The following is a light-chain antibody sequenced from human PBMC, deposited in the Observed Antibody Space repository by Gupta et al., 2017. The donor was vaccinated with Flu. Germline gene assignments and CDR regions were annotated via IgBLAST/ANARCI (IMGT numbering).Light chain of an antibody. CDR3: AAWDYSLNAWV. CDR2: SNS. V-gene: IGLV1-44*01. J-gene: IGLJ3*02. CDR1: SSNIGSTT. Sequence: QSVLTQPPSASGTTGPWFTISCSGSSSNIGSTTVNWYQQLPGTAPKLLMYSNSPRPSGVPDRFSGSKSGTSASRAISGLQSEDEADYYCAAWDYSLNAWVFGGGTKLTVL.